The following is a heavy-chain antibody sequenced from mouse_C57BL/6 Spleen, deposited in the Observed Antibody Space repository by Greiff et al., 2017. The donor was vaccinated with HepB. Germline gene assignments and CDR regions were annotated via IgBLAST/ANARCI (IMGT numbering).Heavy chain of an antibody. CDR2: IYPGDGDT. J-gene: IGHJ4*01. CDR1: GYAFSSYW. D-gene: IGHD1-1*01. CDR3: ARCSKGSMDY. V-gene: IGHV1-80*01. Sequence: QVQLQQSGAELVKPGASVKISCKASGYAFSSYWMNWVKQRPGQGLEWIGQIYPGDGDTNYNGKFKGKATVTADKSSSTAYMQLSSLTSEDSAVYFCARCSKGSMDYWGQGTSVTVSS.